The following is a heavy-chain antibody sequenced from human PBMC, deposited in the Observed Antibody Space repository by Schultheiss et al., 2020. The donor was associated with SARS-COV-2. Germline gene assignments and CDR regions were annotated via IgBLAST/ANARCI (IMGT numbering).Heavy chain of an antibody. D-gene: IGHD6-6*01. CDR2: ISSSGSTI. CDR1: GFTFSNAW. CDR3: ARDLRQLEFYRYFYYGMDV. J-gene: IGHJ6*02. Sequence: GGSLRLSCAASGFTFSNAWMSWVRQAPGKGLEWVSYISSSGSTIYYADSVKGRFTISRDNSKNTLYLQMNSLRAEDTAVYYCARDLRQLEFYRYFYYGMDVWGQGTTVTVSS. V-gene: IGHV3-48*01.